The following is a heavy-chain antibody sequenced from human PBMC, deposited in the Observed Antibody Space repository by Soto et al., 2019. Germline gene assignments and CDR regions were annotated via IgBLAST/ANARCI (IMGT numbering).Heavy chain of an antibody. CDR2: ILHDGNNK. J-gene: IGHJ4*02. Sequence: GGSLRLSCAASGFTFSNYIMHWVRQAPGKGLEWVAIILHDGNNKYYADSVKGRFTISRDNSKNTLYLQMNSLRTEDTAIYYCARGDEGGSYCDLGYWGQGTLVTVSS. D-gene: IGHD3-10*01. CDR3: ARGDEGGSYCDLGY. V-gene: IGHV3-30-3*01. CDR1: GFTFSNYI.